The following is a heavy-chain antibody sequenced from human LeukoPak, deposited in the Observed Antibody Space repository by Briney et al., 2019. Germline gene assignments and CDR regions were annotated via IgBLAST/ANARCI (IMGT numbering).Heavy chain of an antibody. J-gene: IGHJ3*02. CDR3: ARGFSCSSTSCQRDDAFDI. V-gene: IGHV4-34*01. CDR2: INHSGST. D-gene: IGHD2-2*01. Sequence: PSETLSLTCAVYGGSFSGYYWSWIRQPPGKGLEWIGEINHSGSTNCNPSLKSRVTISVDTSKNQFSLKLSSVTAADTAVYYCARGFSCSSTSCQRDDAFDIWGQGTMVTVPS. CDR1: GGSFSGYY.